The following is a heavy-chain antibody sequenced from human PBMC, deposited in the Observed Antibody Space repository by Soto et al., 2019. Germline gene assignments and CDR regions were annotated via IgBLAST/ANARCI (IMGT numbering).Heavy chain of an antibody. V-gene: IGHV3-23*01. CDR1: GFTFNNHA. CDR2: ISGSGVRT. D-gene: IGHD3-3*01. Sequence: PGGSLRLSCAASGFTFNNHAMTWVRQAPGKGLEWVSGISGSGVRTDYAGSVRGRFTVSRDNSRNILYLQMDGLTAEDTAVYYCARATDFSDTFADVWGKGTTVTVSS. J-gene: IGHJ6*04. CDR3: ARATDFSDTFADV.